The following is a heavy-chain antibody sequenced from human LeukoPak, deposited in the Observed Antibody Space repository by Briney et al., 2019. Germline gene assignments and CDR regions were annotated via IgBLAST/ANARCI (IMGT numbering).Heavy chain of an antibody. D-gene: IGHD6-13*01. CDR3: ARLPCSSSWSTCDS. CDR1: GGSISNSNW. V-gene: IGHV3-53*03. J-gene: IGHJ4*02. Sequence: PSETLSLTCAVSGGSISNSNWWNWVCQPPGKGLEWVSVIYSGGSTYYADSVMGRFTISRDNSKNTLYLQMNSLRAEDTAVYYCARLPCSSSWSTCDSWGQGTLVTVSS. CDR2: IYSGGST.